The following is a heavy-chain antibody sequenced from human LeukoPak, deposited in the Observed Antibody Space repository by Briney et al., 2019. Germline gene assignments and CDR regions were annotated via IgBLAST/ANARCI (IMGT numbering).Heavy chain of an antibody. CDR1: GFTFSDYY. CDR2: ISRSSGTI. V-gene: IGHV3-11*04. J-gene: IGHJ4*02. Sequence: TGGSLRLSCAASGFTFSDYYMTWIRQAPGKGLEWVSHISRSSGTIYYADSVEGRFTVSRDNAKNTLYLQMNSLRAEDTAVYYCAKDQNKLDYWGQGTLVTVSS. CDR3: AKDQNKLDY. D-gene: IGHD2/OR15-2a*01.